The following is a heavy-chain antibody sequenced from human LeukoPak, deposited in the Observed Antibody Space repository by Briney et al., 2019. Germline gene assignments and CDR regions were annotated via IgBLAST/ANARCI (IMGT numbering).Heavy chain of an antibody. D-gene: IGHD5-12*01. CDR3: ARAGVVATISSYYYYMDV. CDR2: INPNSGGT. J-gene: IGHJ6*03. Sequence: ASVKVSCKASGYTFTGYYIHWVRQAPGQGLEWMGWINPNSGGTNYAQKFRGRVSMTRDTSISTAYMELSRLRSDDTAVYYCARAGVVATISSYYYYMDVWGKGTTVTVSS. V-gene: IGHV1-2*02. CDR1: GYTFTGYY.